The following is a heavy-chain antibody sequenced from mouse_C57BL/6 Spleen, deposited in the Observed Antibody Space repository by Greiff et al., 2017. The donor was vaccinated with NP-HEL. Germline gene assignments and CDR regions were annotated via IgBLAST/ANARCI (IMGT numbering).Heavy chain of an antibody. D-gene: IGHD2-4*01. CDR3: ARSRAYDYDVGAY. CDR1: GYAFSSSW. J-gene: IGHJ3*01. V-gene: IGHV1-82*01. CDR2: IYPGDGDT. Sequence: QVQLQQSGPELVKPGASVKISCKASGYAFSSSWMNWVKQRPGKGLEWIGRIYPGDGDTNYNGKFKGKATLTADKSSSTAYMQLSSLTSEDSAVYFCARSRAYDYDVGAYWGQRTLVTVSA.